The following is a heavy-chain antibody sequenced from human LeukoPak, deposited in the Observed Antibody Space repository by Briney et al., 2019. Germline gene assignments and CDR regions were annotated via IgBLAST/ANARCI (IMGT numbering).Heavy chain of an antibody. D-gene: IGHD6-19*01. CDR3: TKATQWLAFDY. CDR1: GGSISSQF. Sequence: PSETLSLTCTVSGGSISSQFWSWIRQAPGKGLEWIGNIYNSGTTNYNPSLESRVTISVDTSKNQLSLQLTSVTAADTAVYYCTKATQWLAFDYWGRGTLVTVSS. V-gene: IGHV4-59*11. CDR2: IYNSGTT. J-gene: IGHJ4*02.